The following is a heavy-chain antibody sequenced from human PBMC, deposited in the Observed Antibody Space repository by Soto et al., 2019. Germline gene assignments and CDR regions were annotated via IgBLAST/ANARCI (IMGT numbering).Heavy chain of an antibody. J-gene: IGHJ6*02. D-gene: IGHD3-3*01. CDR3: ARDNPPPPYYDFWSGYYPYYYYGMDV. V-gene: IGHV3-33*01. Sequence: QVQLVESGGGVVQPGRSLRLSCAASGFTFSSYGMHWVRQAPGKGLEWVAVIWYDGSNKYYADSVKGRFTISRDNSKNTLSLQMNSLRAEDTAVFYCARDNPPPPYYDFWSGYYPYYYYGMDVWGQGTTVTVSS. CDR2: IWYDGSNK. CDR1: GFTFSSYG.